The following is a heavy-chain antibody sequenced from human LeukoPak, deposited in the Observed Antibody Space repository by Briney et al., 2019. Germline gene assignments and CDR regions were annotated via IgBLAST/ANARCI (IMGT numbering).Heavy chain of an antibody. V-gene: IGHV1-18*01. J-gene: IGHJ4*02. CDR3: ARESSQYYYDSSGIDY. Sequence: ASVKVSCKASGYTFTSYGISWVGQAPGQGLEWMGWISAYNGNTNYAQKLRGRVTMTTDTSTSTAYMELRSLRSDDTAVYYCARESSQYYYDSSGIDYWGQGTLVTVSS. D-gene: IGHD3-22*01. CDR1: GYTFTSYG. CDR2: ISAYNGNT.